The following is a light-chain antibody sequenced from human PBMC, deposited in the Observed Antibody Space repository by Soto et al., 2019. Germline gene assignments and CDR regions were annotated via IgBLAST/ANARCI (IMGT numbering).Light chain of an antibody. J-gene: IGKJ4*01. CDR3: QQLKSYPQST. CDR2: AAS. Sequence: DIQLTQSPSFLSASVGDRVTITCRASQGISSYLAWYQQKPGKAPKLLIYAASTLQSGVPSRFSGSGSGTEFTLTISSLQPEDFATYYCQQLKSYPQSTFGGGTKVEIK. CDR1: QGISSY. V-gene: IGKV1-9*01.